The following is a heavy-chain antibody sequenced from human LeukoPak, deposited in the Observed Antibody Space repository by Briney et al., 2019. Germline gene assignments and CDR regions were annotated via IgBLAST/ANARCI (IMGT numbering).Heavy chain of an antibody. CDR3: ARVGGVGATDY. J-gene: IGHJ4*02. CDR2: MSGGGGNI. V-gene: IGHV3-48*03. D-gene: IGHD1-26*01. Sequence: GGSLRLSRAASGFTFSRYEMKWVRQAPGKGLEWVSYMSGGGGNIYYADSVEGRFTISRDNAKNSLFLQMNSLRVEDTAVYYCARVGGVGATDYWGQGTLVTVSS. CDR1: GFTFSRYE.